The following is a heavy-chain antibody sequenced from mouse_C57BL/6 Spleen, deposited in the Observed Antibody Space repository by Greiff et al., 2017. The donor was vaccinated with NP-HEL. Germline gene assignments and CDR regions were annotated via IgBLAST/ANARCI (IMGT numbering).Heavy chain of an antibody. V-gene: IGHV5-17*01. CDR1: GFTFSDYG. Sequence: EVMLVESGGGLVKPGGSLKLSCAASGFTFSDYGMHWVRQAPEKGLEWVAYISSGSSTIYYADTVKGRFTISRDNAKNTLFLQMTSLRSEDTAMYYCASTGSYYAMDYWGQGTSVTVSS. D-gene: IGHD4-1*02. J-gene: IGHJ4*01. CDR2: ISSGSSTI. CDR3: ASTGSYYAMDY.